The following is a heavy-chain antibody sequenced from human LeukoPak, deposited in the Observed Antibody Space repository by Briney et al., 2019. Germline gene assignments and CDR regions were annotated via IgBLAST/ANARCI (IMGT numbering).Heavy chain of an antibody. D-gene: IGHD3-10*01. V-gene: IGHV1-69*02. CDR2: IIPILGIA. J-gene: IGHJ4*02. CDR3: ARGFDAYYFDY. Sequence: SVKVSCKASGGTFSSYTISWVRQAPGQGLVWMGRIIPILGIANYAQKFQGRVTITADKSTSTAYMELSSLRSEDTAVYYCARGFDAYYFDYWGQGTLVTVSS. CDR1: GGTFSSYT.